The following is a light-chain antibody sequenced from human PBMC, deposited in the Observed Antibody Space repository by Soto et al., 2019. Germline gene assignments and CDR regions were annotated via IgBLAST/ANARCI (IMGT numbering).Light chain of an antibody. V-gene: IGKV1-39*01. CDR1: QSISSY. CDR2: AAS. Sequence: DIQMTQSPSSLSASVGYRVTITCLASQSISSYLNWYQQKPGKAPKLLIYAASSLQSGVPSRFSGSGSGTDFTLTISSLQPEDFATYYCQQSYSTPRTFGQGPNVDIK. CDR3: QQSYSTPRT. J-gene: IGKJ1*01.